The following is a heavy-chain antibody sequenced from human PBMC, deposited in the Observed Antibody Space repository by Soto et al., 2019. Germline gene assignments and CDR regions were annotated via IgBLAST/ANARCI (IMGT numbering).Heavy chain of an antibody. J-gene: IGHJ4*02. Sequence: SETLSLTCTVSGGSISSGGYYWSWIRQHPGKGLEWIGYIYYSGSTYYNPSLKSRVTISVDTSKNQFSLKLSSVTASDTAMYYCARRGGDYYDSSGYYCLDYWGQGTLVTVSS. CDR1: GGSISSGGYY. CDR3: ARRGGDYYDSSGYYCLDY. CDR2: IYYSGST. D-gene: IGHD3-22*01. V-gene: IGHV4-31*03.